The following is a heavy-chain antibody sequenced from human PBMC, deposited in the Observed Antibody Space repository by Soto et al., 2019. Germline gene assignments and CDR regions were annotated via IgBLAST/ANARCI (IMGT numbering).Heavy chain of an antibody. CDR2: IIPLLDIA. CDR1: GYTFTSYY. J-gene: IGHJ4*02. V-gene: IGHV1-69*04. CDR3: VRDSPIGSTYSGYDGIDY. D-gene: IGHD5-12*01. Sequence: GASLKVSCKSSGYTFTSYYIHWVRQAPGPGLEWMGRIIPLLDIANYAQKFQGRVTITADKSTSTAYMELNSLRSEDTAVYYCVRDSPIGSTYSGYDGIDYWGQGTLVTVSS.